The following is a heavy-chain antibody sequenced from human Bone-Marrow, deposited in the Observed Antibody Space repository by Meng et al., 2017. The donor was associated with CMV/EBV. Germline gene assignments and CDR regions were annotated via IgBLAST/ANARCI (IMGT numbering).Heavy chain of an antibody. CDR3: ARHLRGYSWPKSD. J-gene: IGHJ4*02. CDR1: DVSISNTSFF. CDR2: FFHSGDT. Sequence: GSLRLSCTVSDVSISNTSFFWGWIRQPPGKGLEWIGSFFHSGDTYSNPSLRSRVAISVDTSKNQFSLRLISVTATDTAVYYCARHLRGYSWPKSDWGQGTLVTVSS. V-gene: IGHV4-39*01. D-gene: IGHD1-26*01.